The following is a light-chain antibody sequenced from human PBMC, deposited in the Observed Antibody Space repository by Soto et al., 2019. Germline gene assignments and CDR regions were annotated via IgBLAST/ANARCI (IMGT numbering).Light chain of an antibody. J-gene: IGKJ1*01. CDR3: QQYNNWPPWT. Sequence: EIVMTQSPATLSVSPGERATLSCRASQRVRSNIAWYQQKPGQAPRLLIYGASTRPTGNPARFSGSGSGTVFTLTISSLQSEDFAVYYCQQYNNWPPWTFGQGTKVEIK. CDR1: QRVRSN. V-gene: IGKV3-15*01. CDR2: GAS.